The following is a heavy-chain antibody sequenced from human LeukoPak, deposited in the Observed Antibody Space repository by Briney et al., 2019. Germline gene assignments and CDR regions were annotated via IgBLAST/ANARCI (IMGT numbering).Heavy chain of an antibody. CDR1: GFTFSSYA. CDR3: ARGTSIPDYGDYTFQH. Sequence: GRSLRLSCAASGFTFSSYAMHWVRQAPGKGLEWVAAISYDGSNKYYADSVKGRFTISRDNSKNTLYLQMNSLRAEDTAVYYCARGTSIPDYGDYTFQHWGQGTLVTVSS. V-gene: IGHV3-30*04. CDR2: ISYDGSNK. D-gene: IGHD4-17*01. J-gene: IGHJ1*01.